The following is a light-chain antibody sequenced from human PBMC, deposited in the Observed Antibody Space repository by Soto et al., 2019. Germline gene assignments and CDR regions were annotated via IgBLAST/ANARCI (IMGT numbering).Light chain of an antibody. V-gene: IGKV3-20*01. CDR2: GAS. CDR1: QSVSNN. CDR3: QQYVSMLRK. J-gene: IGKJ1*01. Sequence: EIVLTQSPGTLSLSPGERATLSCRASQSVSNNLAWYQKNSGQAHRLLIYGASSRATGIPDRFSGSGSGTYFTLTISGLATEDFQVYYCQQYVSMLRKFGQGTKVES.